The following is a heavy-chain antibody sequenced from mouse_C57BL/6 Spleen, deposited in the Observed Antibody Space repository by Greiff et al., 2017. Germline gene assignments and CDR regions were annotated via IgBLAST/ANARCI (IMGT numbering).Heavy chain of an antibody. D-gene: IGHD2-4*01. Sequence: QVQLQQPGAELVMPGASVKLSCKASGYTFTSYWMHWVKQRPGQGLEWIGEIDTSDSYTNYNQKFKGKSTLTVDKSSSTAYMQLSSLTSEDSAVYYCARGYDYQYYFDYGGQGTTLTVSS. CDR2: IDTSDSYT. CDR3: ARGYDYQYYFDY. V-gene: IGHV1-69*01. J-gene: IGHJ2*01. CDR1: GYTFTSYW.